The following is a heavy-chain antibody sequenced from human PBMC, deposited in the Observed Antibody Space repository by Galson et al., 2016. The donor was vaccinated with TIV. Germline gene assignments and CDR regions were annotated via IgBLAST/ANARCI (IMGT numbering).Heavy chain of an antibody. CDR2: ISSSGGHT. CDR1: GFTFANYA. D-gene: IGHD3/OR15-3a*01. J-gene: IGHJ4*02. Sequence: SLRLSCAASGFTFANYAMSWARQAPGKGLEWVSTISSSGGHTYYADSVKGRFTISRDNSKNALYVQINNLRAEDTAVYYCAKYLWTYVWSTFDNWRQGTPVTVSS. CDR3: AKYLWTYVWSTFDN. V-gene: IGHV3-23*01.